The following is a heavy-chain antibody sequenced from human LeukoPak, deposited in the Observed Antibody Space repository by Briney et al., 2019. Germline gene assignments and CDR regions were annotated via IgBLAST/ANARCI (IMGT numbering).Heavy chain of an antibody. CDR3: ARVPAGVIGMKDAFDI. D-gene: IGHD3-16*02. V-gene: IGHV3-21*01. J-gene: IGHJ3*02. CDR1: GFTFSSYA. Sequence: PGGSLRLSCAVSGFTFSSYAMNWVRQAPGKGLEWVSSISGSSSYIYYADSVKGRFTISRHNAKNSLYLQMNSLRAEDTAVYYCARVPAGVIGMKDAFDIWGQGTMVTVSS. CDR2: ISGSSSYI.